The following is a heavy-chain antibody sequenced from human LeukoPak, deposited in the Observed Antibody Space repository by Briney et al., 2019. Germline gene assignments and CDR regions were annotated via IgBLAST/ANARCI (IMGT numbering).Heavy chain of an antibody. Sequence: GWALTLSCAASGCTVSSYWMIGVGQAAGKGLDGVANIKQDGGEKNYVDSVKGRSTISRDNAKNSLYLQMSSLRVEDTAVYYCATDRAYFVSWGQGTLVTVSS. CDR1: GCTVSSYW. V-gene: IGHV3-7*01. CDR2: IKQDGGEK. D-gene: IGHD3-10*01. J-gene: IGHJ4*02. CDR3: ATDRAYFVS.